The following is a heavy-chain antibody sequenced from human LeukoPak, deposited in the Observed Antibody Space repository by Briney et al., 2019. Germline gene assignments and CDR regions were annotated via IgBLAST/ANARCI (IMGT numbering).Heavy chain of an antibody. V-gene: IGHV3-53*01. Sequence: GGSLRLSCAASGFTVSSNYMSWVRQAPGKGLEWVSVIYSGGSTYYADSVKGRFTISRDNSKNTLYLQMNSLRAEDTAVYYCARDPYGDYYMDVWGKGTTVTISS. CDR2: IYSGGST. D-gene: IGHD4-17*01. CDR3: ARDPYGDYYMDV. CDR1: GFTVSSNY. J-gene: IGHJ6*03.